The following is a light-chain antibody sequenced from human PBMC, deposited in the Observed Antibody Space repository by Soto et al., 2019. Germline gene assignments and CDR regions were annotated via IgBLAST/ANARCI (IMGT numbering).Light chain of an antibody. J-gene: IGLJ1*01. CDR2: DVS. CDR3: SSYTASSTYV. V-gene: IGLV2-14*03. Sequence: QSALTQPASVSGSPGQSITVSCTGTSSDVGRYNYVSWYQHHPGEAPKLMIFDVSNRPSGVSNRFSGSKSGNTASLTISGLQAEDEADYYCSSYTASSTYVFGTGTKVTVL. CDR1: SSDVGRYNY.